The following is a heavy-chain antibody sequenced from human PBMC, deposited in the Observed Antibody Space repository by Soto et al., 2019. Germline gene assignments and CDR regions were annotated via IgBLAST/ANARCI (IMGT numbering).Heavy chain of an antibody. D-gene: IGHD2-2*01. J-gene: IGHJ4*02. CDR3: ARVFRYCSSSSCGPGDY. CDR2: INSDGSST. Sequence: GGSMRLSRAAAGFTFSSYLMRWVSQAPGKGLVWVSRINSDGSSTSYADSVKGRFTISRDNAKNTLYLQMNSLRAEDTAVYYCARVFRYCSSSSCGPGDYWGQGTLVTVSS. CDR1: GFTFSSYL. V-gene: IGHV3-74*01.